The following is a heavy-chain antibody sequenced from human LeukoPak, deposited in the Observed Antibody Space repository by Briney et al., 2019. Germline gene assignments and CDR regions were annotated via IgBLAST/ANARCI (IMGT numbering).Heavy chain of an antibody. CDR2: IYYSGST. V-gene: IGHV4-59*01. D-gene: IGHD6-13*01. CDR3: ARAIAAAGSVYFDY. CDR1: GRSISSYY. Sequence: PSQTLSLTCTVAGRSISSYYCSWLRQPARNWLGWVGYIYYSGSTNYNPSLKGRVTISVDTSKNPFSLKLSSVTAADTAVYYCARAIAAAGSVYFDYWGQGTLVTVSS. J-gene: IGHJ4*02.